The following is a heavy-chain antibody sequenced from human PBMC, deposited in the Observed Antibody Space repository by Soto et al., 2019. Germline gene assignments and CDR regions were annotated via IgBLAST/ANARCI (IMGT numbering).Heavy chain of an antibody. CDR2: ISYDGSNK. CDR3: ARGQWLVIS. V-gene: IGHV3-30-3*01. Sequence: GGSLRLSCAASGFTFSSYAMHWVRQAPGKGLEWVAVISYDGSNKYYADSVKGRFTISRDNSKNTLYLQMNSLRAEDTAVYYCARGQWLVISWGQGTLVTVSS. CDR1: GFTFSSYA. D-gene: IGHD6-19*01. J-gene: IGHJ5*02.